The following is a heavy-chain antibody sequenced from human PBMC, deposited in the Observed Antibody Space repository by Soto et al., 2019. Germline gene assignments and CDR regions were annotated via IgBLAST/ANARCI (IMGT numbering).Heavy chain of an antibody. CDR2: ISSSSSTI. Sequence: EVQLVESGGGLVQPGGSLRLSGAASGFTFSSYSMNWVRQAPGKGLAWVSYISSSSSTIYYADSVKGRFTISRDNAKNSLDLQMNGLRDEDTAVYYCARDIPGGFADYYDSSGYYDAFGIWGQGTMVTVSS. V-gene: IGHV3-48*02. D-gene: IGHD3-22*01. J-gene: IGHJ3*02. CDR3: ARDIPGGFADYYDSSGYYDAFGI. CDR1: GFTFSSYS.